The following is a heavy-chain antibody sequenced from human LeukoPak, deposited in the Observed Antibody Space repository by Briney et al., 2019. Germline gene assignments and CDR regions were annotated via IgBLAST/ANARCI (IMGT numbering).Heavy chain of an antibody. J-gene: IGHJ4*02. V-gene: IGHV1-46*01. Sequence: ASVKVSCKASGYTFTSYYMHWVRQAPGQGLEWMGIINPSGGSTSYAQKFQGRVTMTRDTSTSTVYMELSSLRSEDTAVYYCARDIHEVDILTGYSYFDYWGQGTLVTVSS. CDR1: GYTFTSYY. CDR2: INPSGGST. D-gene: IGHD3-9*01. CDR3: ARDIHEVDILTGYSYFDY.